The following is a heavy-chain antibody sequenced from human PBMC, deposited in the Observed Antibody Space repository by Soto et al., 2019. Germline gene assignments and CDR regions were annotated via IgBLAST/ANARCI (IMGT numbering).Heavy chain of an antibody. J-gene: IGHJ4*02. D-gene: IGHD6-6*01. CDR1: GLPFSSNS. V-gene: IGHV3-21*01. Sequence: EVQLVESGGGLVKPGGSLRLSCAASGLPFSSNSLNGVRQAPGKGLEWVSSISSSSSYIYYADSVKGRFTISRDNAKNSLYLQMNSLRAEDTAVYYCARDLYSSSARYFDYWGQGTLVTVSS. CDR3: ARDLYSSSARYFDY. CDR2: ISSSSSYI.